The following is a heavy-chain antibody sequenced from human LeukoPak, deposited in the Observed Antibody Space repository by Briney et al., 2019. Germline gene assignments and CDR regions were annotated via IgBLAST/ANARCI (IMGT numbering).Heavy chain of an antibody. J-gene: IGHJ4*02. CDR2: IYYSGST. CDR1: GGSVSSGSYY. CDR3: ARDRNIVGATGIDY. D-gene: IGHD1-26*01. Sequence: SETLSLTCTVSGGSVSSGSYYWSWIRQPPGKGLEWIGYIYYSGSTNYNPSLKSRVTISVDTSKNQFSLKLSSVTAADTAVCYCARDRNIVGATGIDYWGQGTLVTVSS. V-gene: IGHV4-61*01.